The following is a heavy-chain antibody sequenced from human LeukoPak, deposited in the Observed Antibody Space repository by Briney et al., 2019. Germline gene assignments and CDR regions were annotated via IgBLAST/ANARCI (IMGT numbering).Heavy chain of an antibody. CDR3: ARVVPGYCSTTSCYDVDAFDI. CDR1: GGSISSGNYY. J-gene: IGHJ3*02. D-gene: IGHD2-2*01. CDR2: IYASGST. V-gene: IGHV4-61*02. Sequence: SETLSLTCTVSGGSISSGNYYWSWIRQHAGKGLEWIGRIYASGSTNYNPSLKSRVTISVDTSKKQFSLKLSSVTAADTAVYYCARVVPGYCSTTSCYDVDAFDIWGQGTRVTVSS.